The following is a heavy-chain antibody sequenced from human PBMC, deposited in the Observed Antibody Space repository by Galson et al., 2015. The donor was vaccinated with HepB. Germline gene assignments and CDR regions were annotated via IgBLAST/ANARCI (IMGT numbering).Heavy chain of an antibody. Sequence: SLRLSCAASGFTFSSYWMSWVRQAPGKGLEWVANIKQDESEKYYVDSVKGRFTISRDNAKNSLYLQMNSLRAEDTAVYYCARGSPFGVVITSGFDYWGQGTLVTVSS. CDR3: ARGSPFGVVITSGFDY. CDR1: GFTFSSYW. J-gene: IGHJ4*02. D-gene: IGHD3-3*01. V-gene: IGHV3-7*01. CDR2: IKQDESEK.